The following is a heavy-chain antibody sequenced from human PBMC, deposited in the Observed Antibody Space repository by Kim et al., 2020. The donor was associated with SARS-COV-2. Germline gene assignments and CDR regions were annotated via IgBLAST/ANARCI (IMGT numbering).Heavy chain of an antibody. CDR2: ISSGSSYT. Sequence: GGSLRLSCAASGFTFSDYYMSWIRQAPGKGLEWVSFISSGSSYTNSADSVQGRFTISRDNAKNSLYLQMNSLRAEDTAVYYCARGSREPGYWGQGTLVTVSS. D-gene: IGHD1-26*01. CDR3: ARGSREPGY. J-gene: IGHJ4*02. V-gene: IGHV3-11*06. CDR1: GFTFSDYY.